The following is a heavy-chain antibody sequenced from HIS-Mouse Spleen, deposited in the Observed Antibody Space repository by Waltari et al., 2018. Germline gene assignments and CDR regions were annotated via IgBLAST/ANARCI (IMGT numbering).Heavy chain of an antibody. CDR2: MNPNSGNT. V-gene: IGHV1-8*01. Sequence: QVQLVQSGAEVKKPGASVKVSCKASGYTFPSYDLNWVRQATGQGLEWMGWMNPNSGNTGYAQKFQGRVTMTRNTSISTAYMELSSLRSEDTAVYYCARVRLELRHRYAFDIWGQGTMVTVSS. CDR1: GYTFPSYD. J-gene: IGHJ3*02. CDR3: ARVRLELRHRYAFDI. D-gene: IGHD1-7*01.